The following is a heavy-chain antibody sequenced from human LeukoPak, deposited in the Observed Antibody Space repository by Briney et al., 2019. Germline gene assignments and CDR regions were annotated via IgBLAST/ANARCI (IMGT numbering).Heavy chain of an antibody. V-gene: IGHV1-24*01. CDR3: ATGGIYSLLGY. CDR2: LDPEDGET. Sequence: ASVKVSCKVSGHTLTDLSTHWVRQTPGGGLEWMGGLDPEDGETIYAQKFQGRVTMTEDTSTDTAYMELSSLRSEDTAVYYCATGGIYSLLGYWGQGTLVTVSP. D-gene: IGHD1-26*01. CDR1: GHTLTDLS. J-gene: IGHJ4*02.